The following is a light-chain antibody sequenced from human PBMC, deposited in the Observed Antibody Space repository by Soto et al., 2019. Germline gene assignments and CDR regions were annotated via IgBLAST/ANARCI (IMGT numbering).Light chain of an antibody. CDR1: SSDVGGYNY. V-gene: IGLV2-14*01. CDR3: NSYTSSSTVV. Sequence: QSALTQPASVSGSPGQSITISCTGTSSDVGGYNYVSWYQQHPGKAPKLMIYDVSNRPSGVSNRFSGSKSGNTASLTISGLQAEDEDDYYCNSYTSSSTVVFGGGPKLTVL. J-gene: IGLJ2*01. CDR2: DVS.